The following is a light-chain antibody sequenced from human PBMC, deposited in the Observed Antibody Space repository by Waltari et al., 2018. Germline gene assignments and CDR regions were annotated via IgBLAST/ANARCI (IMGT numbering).Light chain of an antibody. V-gene: IGKV2-28*01. CDR2: LGS. CDR1: QSLLHSNGYNY. Sequence: IVVTQSPLSLPVTPGEPASISCRSSQSLLHSNGYNYLDWYLQKPGQSPQLLIYLGSNRASGVPDRFSGSGSGTYFTLEISRVEAEDVGVYYCMQSLQALWTFGQGTKVEIK. J-gene: IGKJ1*01. CDR3: MQSLQALWT.